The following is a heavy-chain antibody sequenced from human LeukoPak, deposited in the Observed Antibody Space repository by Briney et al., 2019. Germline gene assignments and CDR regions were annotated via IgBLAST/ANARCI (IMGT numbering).Heavy chain of an antibody. CDR3: ASPDSVAGHNFDY. CDR1: GFTFSDYY. V-gene: IGHV3-11*01. CDR2: ISSSGSTI. Sequence: GGSLRLSCAASGFTFSDYYMSWIRQAPGKGLEWVSYISSSGSTIYYADSVKGRFTISTDNAKNSLYLQMNSLRAEDTAVYYCASPDSVAGHNFDYWGQGTLVTVSS. D-gene: IGHD6-19*01. J-gene: IGHJ4*02.